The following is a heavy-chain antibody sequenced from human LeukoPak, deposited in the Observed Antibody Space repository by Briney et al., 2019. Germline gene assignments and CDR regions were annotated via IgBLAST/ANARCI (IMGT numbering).Heavy chain of an antibody. CDR3: AKEVKSEFDY. V-gene: IGHV3-23*01. Sequence: PGGSLRLSCAASGFTFSDYYMSWIRQAPGKGLEWVSAISGSGGSTYYADSVKGRFTISRDNSKNTLYLQMNSLRAEDTAVYYCAKEVKSEFDYWGQGTLVTVSS. CDR2: ISGSGGST. CDR1: GFTFSDYY. J-gene: IGHJ4*02.